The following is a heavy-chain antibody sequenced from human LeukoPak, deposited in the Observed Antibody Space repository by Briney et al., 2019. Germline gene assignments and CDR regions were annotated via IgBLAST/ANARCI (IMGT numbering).Heavy chain of an antibody. J-gene: IGHJ4*02. V-gene: IGHV4-39*01. Sequence: SETLSLTCTVSGGSISSRSYYWGWIRQPPGKGLEWIGSIYYSGSTYYNASLKSRVTISVDTSKNQFSLKLSSVTAADTAVYYCARLGSGYSSGWYYFDYWGQGTLVTVSS. CDR2: IYYSGST. CDR3: ARLGSGYSSGWYYFDY. D-gene: IGHD6-19*01. CDR1: GGSISSRSYY.